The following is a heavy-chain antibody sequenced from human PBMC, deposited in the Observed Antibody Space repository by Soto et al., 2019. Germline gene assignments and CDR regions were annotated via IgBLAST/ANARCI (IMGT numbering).Heavy chain of an antibody. CDR3: ARGGGYTASGGNSGFWFDP. CDR1: NESMSSGGYF. J-gene: IGHJ5*02. D-gene: IGHD5-18*01. Sequence: SETLSLTCTVSNESMSSGGYFWVWIRQHPGKGLEWIGHISSSGSANPNPSLKSRVSMSVDSSNNQSSLKLTSVTVADTAVYYCARGGGYTASGGNSGFWFDPWGQGTLVTVSS. CDR2: ISSSGSA. V-gene: IGHV4-31*03.